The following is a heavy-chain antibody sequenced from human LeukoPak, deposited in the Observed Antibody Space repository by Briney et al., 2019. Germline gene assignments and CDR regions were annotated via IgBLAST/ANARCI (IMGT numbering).Heavy chain of an antibody. CDR2: IRYDGSNK. CDR3: AKDSAEYYYDSSGYYSN. V-gene: IGHV3-30*02. CDR1: GFTFSTYA. Sequence: GGSLRLSCAASGFTFSTYAMHWVRQAPGKGLEWVAFIRYDGSNKYYADSVKGRFTISRDDSKNTLYLQMNSLRAEDTAVYYCAKDSAEYYYDSSGYYSNWGQGTLVTVSS. D-gene: IGHD3-22*01. J-gene: IGHJ4*02.